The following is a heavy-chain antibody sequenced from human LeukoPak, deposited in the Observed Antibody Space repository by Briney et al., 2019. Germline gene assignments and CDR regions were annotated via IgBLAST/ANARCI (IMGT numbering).Heavy chain of an antibody. J-gene: IGHJ4*02. CDR1: GFAISTYG. CDR2: ISGGTT. CDR3: AKSVYHSGNY. D-gene: IGHD3-10*01. Sequence: GGSLRLSCAASGFAISTYGMSWVRQAPGKGLEWVSSISGGTTYYADSVKGRFTISRDNSKNTVSLQMNSLRAEDTAVYYCAKSVYHSGNYWGQGTLVTVSS. V-gene: IGHV3-23*01.